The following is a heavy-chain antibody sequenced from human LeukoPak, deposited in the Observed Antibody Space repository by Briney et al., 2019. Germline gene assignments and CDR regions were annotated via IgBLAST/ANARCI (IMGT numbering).Heavy chain of an antibody. V-gene: IGHV4-59*01. CDR2: IYYSGST. Sequence: SETLSLTCTVSGGSISSYYWSWIRQPPGKGLEWIGYIYYSGSTNYNPSLKSRVTISVDTSKNQFSLKLSSVTAADTAVYYCARGPFRDSSSWYYFDYWGQGTLVTVSS. CDR3: ARGPFRDSSSWYYFDY. J-gene: IGHJ4*02. CDR1: GGSISSYY. D-gene: IGHD6-13*01.